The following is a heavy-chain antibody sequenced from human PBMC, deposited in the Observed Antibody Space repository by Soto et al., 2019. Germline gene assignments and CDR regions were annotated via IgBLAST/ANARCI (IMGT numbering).Heavy chain of an antibody. V-gene: IGHV4-39*01. CDR2: IYYSGST. D-gene: IGHD3-3*01. Sequence: QLQLQESGPGLVKPSETLSLTCTVSGGSISSSSYYWGWIRQPPGKGLEWIGSIYYSGSTYYNPSLKSRVTISVDTSKNQFSLKLSSVTAADTAVYYCARRFDFWSGYFSGVSFDYWGQGTLVTVSS. CDR1: GGSISSSSYY. CDR3: ARRFDFWSGYFSGVSFDY. J-gene: IGHJ4*02.